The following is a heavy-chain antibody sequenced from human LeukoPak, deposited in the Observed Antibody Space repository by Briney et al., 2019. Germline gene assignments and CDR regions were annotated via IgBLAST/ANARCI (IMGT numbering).Heavy chain of an antibody. CDR3: AKDQYYYDSSGYYS. Sequence: SGGSLRLSCAASGFTSDDYAMHWVRQAPGKGLEWVSLISWDGGSTYYADSVKGRFTISRDNSKNSLYLQMNSLRAEDTALYYCAKDQYYYDSSGYYSWGQGTLVTVSS. D-gene: IGHD3-22*01. V-gene: IGHV3-43D*04. J-gene: IGHJ4*02. CDR2: ISWDGGST. CDR1: GFTSDDYA.